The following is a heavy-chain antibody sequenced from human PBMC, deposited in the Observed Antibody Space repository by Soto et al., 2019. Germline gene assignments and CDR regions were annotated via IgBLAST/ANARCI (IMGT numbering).Heavy chain of an antibody. CDR1: GFTFGDYA. Sequence: PVGSLRLSCTASGFTFGDYAMSWVRQAPGKGLEWVGFIRSKAYGGTTEYAASVKGRFTISRDGSKSIAYLQMNSLKTEDTAVYYCTRLSDFWSGYTYYYYGMDVSGHGTTGTVSS. D-gene: IGHD3-3*01. J-gene: IGHJ6*02. CDR3: TRLSDFWSGYTYYYYGMDV. CDR2: IRSKAYGGTT. V-gene: IGHV3-49*04.